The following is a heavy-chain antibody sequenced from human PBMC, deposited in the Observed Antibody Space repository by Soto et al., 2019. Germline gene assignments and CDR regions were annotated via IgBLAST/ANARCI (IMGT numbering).Heavy chain of an antibody. CDR1: GFSLSNARMG. J-gene: IGHJ4*02. V-gene: IGHV2-26*01. Sequence: SGPSWEPTETLTLTCTVSGFSLSNARMGVSWIRQPPGKALEWLAHIFSNDEKSYSTSLKSRLTISKDTSKSQVVLTMTNMDPVDTATYYCARIFSLNSVLLGFGELSEYYFDYWGQGTLVTVSS. CDR3: ARIFSLNSVLLGFGELSEYYFDY. D-gene: IGHD3-10*01. CDR2: IFSNDEK.